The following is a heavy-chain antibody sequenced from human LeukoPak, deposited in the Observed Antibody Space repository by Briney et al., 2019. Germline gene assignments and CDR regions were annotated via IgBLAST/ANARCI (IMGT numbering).Heavy chain of an antibody. CDR2: IYPGDSDT. V-gene: IGHV5-51*01. CDR3: ARHGERGGSSGWTRSYYYYYMDV. Sequence: GESLKISCKGAGYSFSSYWIGWVRQMPGKGLEWMGTIYPGDSDTRYSPSFQGQVTISADKSISTAYLQWSSLKASDTAMYYCARHGERGGSSGWTRSYYYYYMDVWGKGTTVTVSS. J-gene: IGHJ6*03. CDR1: GYSFSSYW. D-gene: IGHD6-19*01.